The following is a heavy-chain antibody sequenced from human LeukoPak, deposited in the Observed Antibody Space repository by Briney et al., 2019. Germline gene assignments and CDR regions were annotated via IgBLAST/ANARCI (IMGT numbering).Heavy chain of an antibody. CDR1: GFTFSSYG. D-gene: IGHD5-18*01. CDR3: ARVRAMVKFCPGDHGYAFDY. J-gene: IGHJ4*02. Sequence: GGSLRLSCAASGFTFSSYGMHWVRQAPGKGLEWVAVISYDGSNKYYADSVKGRFTISRDNSKNTLYLQMNSLRAEDTAVYYCARVRAMVKFCPGDHGYAFDYWGQGTLVTVSS. CDR2: ISYDGSNK. V-gene: IGHV3-30*03.